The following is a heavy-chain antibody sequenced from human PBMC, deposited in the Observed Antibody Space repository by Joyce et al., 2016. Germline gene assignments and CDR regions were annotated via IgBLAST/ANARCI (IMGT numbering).Heavy chain of an antibody. CDR2: IESKIDGGTT. V-gene: IGHV3-15*04. D-gene: IGHD4/OR15-4a*01. CDR1: GISFTNAW. Sequence: VQVVESGGGMVKPGGSLRLSCAGSGISFTNAWMGWVRQAPGKGLGSVGRIESKIDGGTTDYPEAVKGRFIISRDDSKNMLYLEMNNLKTEDTAVYYCSARNDDYGDYWGQGTLVAVSS. J-gene: IGHJ4*02. CDR3: SARNDDYGDY.